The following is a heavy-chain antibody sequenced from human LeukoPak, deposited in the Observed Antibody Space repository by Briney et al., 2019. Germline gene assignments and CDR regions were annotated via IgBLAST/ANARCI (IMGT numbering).Heavy chain of an antibody. CDR3: ARGGIVLMVYAPYFDY. D-gene: IGHD2-8*01. J-gene: IGHJ4*02. CDR1: GYSFTSYW. CDR2: IYPGDSDT. Sequence: KRGESLKISCKGPGYSFTSYWIGWVRQMPGKGLEWMGIIYPGDSDTRYSPSFQGQVTISADKSISTAYLQWSSLKASDTAMYYCARGGIVLMVYAPYFDYWGQGTLVTVSS. V-gene: IGHV5-51*01.